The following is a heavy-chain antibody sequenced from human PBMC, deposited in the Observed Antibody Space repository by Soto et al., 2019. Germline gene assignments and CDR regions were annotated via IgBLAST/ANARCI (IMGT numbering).Heavy chain of an antibody. CDR3: ARVRRDGYNLYYFYYGMDG. CDR1: GGTFSSYA. V-gene: IGHV1-69*13. J-gene: IGHJ6*02. Sequence: ASVKVSCKASGGTFSSYAISWVRQAPGQGLEWMGEIIPIFGTANYAQKFQGRVTITADESTSTAYMELSSLRSEDTAVYYCARVRRDGYNLYYFYYGMDGWGQGTTVNVSS. CDR2: IIPIFGTA. D-gene: IGHD5-12*01.